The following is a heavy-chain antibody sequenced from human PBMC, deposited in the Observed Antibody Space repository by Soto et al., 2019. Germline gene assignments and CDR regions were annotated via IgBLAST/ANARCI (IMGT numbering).Heavy chain of an antibody. D-gene: IGHD3-10*01. CDR2: IHYSGTT. Sequence: QVQVQQWGAGLLKPSETLSLTCDVYGESFSAYYWNWIRQSPEKGLESIADIHYSGTTHCNPSLRSRVTISRDTSKRQFSLKLTSVTPADTAVYYCVTYEECTPGWGPLVDFWGQGTQVTVTS. CDR3: VTYEECTPGWGPLVDF. V-gene: IGHV4-34*01. J-gene: IGHJ4*02. CDR1: GESFSAYY.